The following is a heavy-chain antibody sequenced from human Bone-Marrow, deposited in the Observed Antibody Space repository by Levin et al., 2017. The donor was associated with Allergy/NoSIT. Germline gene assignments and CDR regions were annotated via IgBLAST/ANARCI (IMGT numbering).Heavy chain of an antibody. CDR2: TYYRSKWST. Sequence: SQTLSLTCAISGDSVSSCSAAWNWIRLSPSRGLEWLGRTYYRSKWSTEYAGSVKRRITIKPDTSKNQFSLHLNSVTPEDSAVYYCARDPAAGSAGFCPDWAFDIWGQGTVVTVSS. CDR1: GDSVSSCSAA. CDR3: ARDPAAGSAGFCPDWAFDI. J-gene: IGHJ3*02. V-gene: IGHV6-1*01. D-gene: IGHD2-15*01.